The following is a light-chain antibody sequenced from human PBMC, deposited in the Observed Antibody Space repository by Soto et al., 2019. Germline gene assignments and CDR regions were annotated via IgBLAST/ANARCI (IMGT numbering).Light chain of an antibody. Sequence: DIQMTQSPSSLSASVGDRVTITCRASQSISSYLNWYQQKPGKAPKLLIYAASSLQSGVPSRFSGSGSGTDFTLTISSLQPEDFAVYYCQQRSNWPPLITFGPGTTGDIK. V-gene: IGKV1-39*01. CDR2: AAS. CDR1: QSISSY. J-gene: IGKJ3*01. CDR3: QQRSNWPPLIT.